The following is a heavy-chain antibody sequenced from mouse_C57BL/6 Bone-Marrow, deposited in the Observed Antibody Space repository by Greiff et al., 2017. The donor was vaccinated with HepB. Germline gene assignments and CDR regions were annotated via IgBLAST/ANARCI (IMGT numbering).Heavy chain of an antibody. V-gene: IGHV1-39*01. CDR3: AKPHYYGSSPYWYFDV. J-gene: IGHJ1*03. CDR2: INPNYGTT. CDR1: GYSFTDYN. Sequence: SGPELVKPGASVKISCKASGYSFTDYNMNWVKQSNGKSLEWIGVINPNYGTTSYNQKFKGKATLTVDQSSSTAYMQLNSLTSEDSAVYYCAKPHYYGSSPYWYFDVWGTGTTVTVSS. D-gene: IGHD1-1*01.